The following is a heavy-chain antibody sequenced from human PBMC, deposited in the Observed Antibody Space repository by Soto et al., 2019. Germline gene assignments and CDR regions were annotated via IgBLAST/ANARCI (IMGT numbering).Heavy chain of an antibody. D-gene: IGHD6-13*01. Sequence: PSETLSLTCSVSGGSISTGVWYWSWVRDHPGKGLEWIGDIYYRGTTSYNPSLGSRVTISRDTSKNQVSLKVNSVTAADTAMYYCARVSAGGTRWFDSWGQGIRVTVSS. CDR3: ARVSAGGTRWFDS. CDR1: GGSISTGVWY. CDR2: IYYRGTT. V-gene: IGHV4-31*03. J-gene: IGHJ5*01.